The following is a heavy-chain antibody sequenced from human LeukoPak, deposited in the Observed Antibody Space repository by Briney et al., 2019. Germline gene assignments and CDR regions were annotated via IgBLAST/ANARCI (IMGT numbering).Heavy chain of an antibody. V-gene: IGHV3-23*01. D-gene: IGHD3-22*01. CDR3: AKGSSGYFFDL. Sequence: PGGSLRLSCAASGFIFNNYDLLWVRQAPGKGLEWVSAISNDGGGTTYADFVKGRFSASRDNSKNTLFLQMNSLRAEDTALYYCAKGSSGYFFDLWGQGTLVTVSS. CDR2: ISNDGGGT. J-gene: IGHJ4*02. CDR1: GFIFNNYD.